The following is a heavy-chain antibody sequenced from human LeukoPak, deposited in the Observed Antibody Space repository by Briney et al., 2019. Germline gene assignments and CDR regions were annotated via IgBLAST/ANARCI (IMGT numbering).Heavy chain of an antibody. CDR3: ARLTTNGYYYYYYYMDV. J-gene: IGHJ6*03. Sequence: SETLSLTCTVSGAPIGSGSYDWSWIRQPAGKGLEWIGRISTSGSTKYNPSLKSRVTISVDTSKNQFSLKLSSVIAADTAVYYCARLTTNGYYYYYYYMDVWGKGTTVTVSS. CDR1: GAPIGSGSYD. CDR2: ISTSGST. V-gene: IGHV4-61*02. D-gene: IGHD2-8*01.